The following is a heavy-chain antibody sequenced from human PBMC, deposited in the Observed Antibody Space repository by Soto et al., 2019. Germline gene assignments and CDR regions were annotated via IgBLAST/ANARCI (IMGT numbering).Heavy chain of an antibody. J-gene: IGHJ6*02. V-gene: IGHV4-31*03. Sequence: QVQLQESGPGLVKPSQTLSLTCTVSGGSISSGVYYWSWIRQHPGKGLEWIGYIYYSGSTHYNPSLKSRVTISVDTSKNQFSLKLSSVTAADTAVYYCATRTDYYYGSGSLGGMDVWGQGTTVNVSS. CDR3: ATRTDYYYGSGSLGGMDV. CDR2: IYYSGST. D-gene: IGHD3-10*01. CDR1: GGSISSGVYY.